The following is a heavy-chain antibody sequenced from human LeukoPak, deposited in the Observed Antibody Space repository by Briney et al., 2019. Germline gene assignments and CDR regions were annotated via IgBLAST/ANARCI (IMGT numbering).Heavy chain of an antibody. Sequence: PGGSLRLSCAASGFTFSSYSMNWVRQAPGKGLEWVSSISSSSSYIYYADSVKGRFTISRDNAKNSLYLQMNSLRAEDTAVHYCAREYCSSTSCYSRNSGYWGQGTLVTVSS. CDR2: ISSSSSYI. CDR3: AREYCSSTSCYSRNSGY. V-gene: IGHV3-21*01. D-gene: IGHD2-2*01. CDR1: GFTFSSYS. J-gene: IGHJ4*02.